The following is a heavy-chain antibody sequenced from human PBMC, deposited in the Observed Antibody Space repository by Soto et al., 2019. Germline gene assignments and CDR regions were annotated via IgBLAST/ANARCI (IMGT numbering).Heavy chain of an antibody. Sequence: GASVKVSCKASGGTFSSYAISWVRQAPGQGLEWMGGIIPIFGTANYAQKFQGRVTITADESTSTAYMELSSLRSEDTAVYYCARARRGLDAFDIWGQGTMVTVSS. D-gene: IGHD5-12*01. J-gene: IGHJ3*02. CDR3: ARARRGLDAFDI. CDR2: IIPIFGTA. V-gene: IGHV1-69*13. CDR1: GGTFSSYA.